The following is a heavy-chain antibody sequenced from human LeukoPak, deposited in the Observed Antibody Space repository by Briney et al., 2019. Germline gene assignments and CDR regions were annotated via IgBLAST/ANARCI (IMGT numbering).Heavy chain of an antibody. J-gene: IGHJ6*03. Sequence: NPSETLSLTCAVYGGSFSGYYWSWIRQPPGKGLEWIGEINHSGSTNYNPSLKSRVTISVDTSKNQFSLKLSSVTAADTAVCYCARSGSSWYPYYYYYMDVWGKGTTVTVSS. CDR1: GGSFSGYY. CDR2: INHSGST. D-gene: IGHD6-13*01. V-gene: IGHV4-34*01. CDR3: ARSGSSWYPYYYYYMDV.